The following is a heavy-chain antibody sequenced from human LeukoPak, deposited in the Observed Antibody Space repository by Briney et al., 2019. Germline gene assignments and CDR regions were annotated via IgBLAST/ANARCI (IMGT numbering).Heavy chain of an antibody. V-gene: IGHV1-69*13. CDR3: ARGDGDGDYRKVWFDP. J-gene: IGHJ5*02. D-gene: IGHD4-17*01. Sequence: SVKVSCKASGGTFSSYAISWVRQAPGQGLEWMGGIIPIFGTANYAQKFQGRVTITADESTSTAYMELSSLRPEDTAVYYCARGDGDGDYRKVWFDPWGQGTLVTVSS. CDR2: IIPIFGTA. CDR1: GGTFSSYA.